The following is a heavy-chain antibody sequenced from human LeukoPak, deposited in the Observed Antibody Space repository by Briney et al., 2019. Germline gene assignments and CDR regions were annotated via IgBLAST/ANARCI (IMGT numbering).Heavy chain of an antibody. V-gene: IGHV3-7*01. J-gene: IGHJ4*02. CDR1: GTTFDSHY. Sequence: PGGSLRLSCAASGTTFDSHYMTWVRQTPEKGLEWVANINQDGSEKNYVDSVKGRFTISRDNAKKSLYQQMNSLRAEDTAVYYCASAAGWESAYWGQGTLVTVSS. CDR2: INQDGSEK. D-gene: IGHD1-26*01. CDR3: ASAAGWESAY.